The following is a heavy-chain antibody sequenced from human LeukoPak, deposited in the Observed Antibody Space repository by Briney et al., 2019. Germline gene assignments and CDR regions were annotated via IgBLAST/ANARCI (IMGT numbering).Heavy chain of an antibody. CDR2: VHPGGSEK. CDR1: GARRGYW. CDR3: ARDLYGGTFDY. Sequence: GGSLRLSCAVSGARRGYWITWVRQAPGKGLEWVANVHPGGSEKYYADSVRGRFTISRDTARNLVFLQMNSLRGEDTAVYYCARDLYGGTFDYWGQGSLVTVSS. V-gene: IGHV3-7*01. D-gene: IGHD4-23*01. J-gene: IGHJ4*02.